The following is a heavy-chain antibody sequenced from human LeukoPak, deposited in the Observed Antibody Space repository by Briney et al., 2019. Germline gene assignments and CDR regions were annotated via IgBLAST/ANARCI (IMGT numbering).Heavy chain of an antibody. CDR1: GFTFSRYS. CDR3: ARDDALGDNALDI. Sequence: GGSLRLSCAASGFTFSRYSMNWVRQAPGKGLEWVSSITSSSTYIYYADSVRGRFTISRDNARNSLYLQMNGLRAEDTAVYYCARDDALGDNALDIWGQGTMVTVSS. D-gene: IGHD3-16*01. V-gene: IGHV3-21*01. J-gene: IGHJ3*02. CDR2: ITSSSTYI.